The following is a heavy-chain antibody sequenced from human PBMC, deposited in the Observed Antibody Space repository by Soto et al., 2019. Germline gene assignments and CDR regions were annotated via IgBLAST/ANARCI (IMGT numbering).Heavy chain of an antibody. D-gene: IGHD2-21*02. CDR1: GGSISSYY. V-gene: IGHV4-59*01. J-gene: IGHJ6*02. Sequence: SETLSLTCTVSGGSISSYYWSWIRQPPGKGLEWIGYMYNTGSTVYNPSLKGRVTISVDTSKNQFSLKLNSVTAADTAVYYCARDLWGYCGADCYPLDVWGQGTTVTVS. CDR3: ARDLWGYCGADCYPLDV. CDR2: MYNTGST.